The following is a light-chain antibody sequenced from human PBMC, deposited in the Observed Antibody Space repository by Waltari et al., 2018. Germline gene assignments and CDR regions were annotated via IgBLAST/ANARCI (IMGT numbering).Light chain of an antibody. CDR3: SSYTSSSTLV. V-gene: IGLV2-14*03. CDR2: DVG. Sequence: QSALTQPASVSGSPGQSITISCTGTSSDVGGYNYVSCYQQHPGKAPKLIIYDVGNRPSGISNRFSASKSGNTASLTISGLQTEDEADYYCSSYTSSSTLVFGGGTKLTVL. J-gene: IGLJ3*02. CDR1: SSDVGGYNY.